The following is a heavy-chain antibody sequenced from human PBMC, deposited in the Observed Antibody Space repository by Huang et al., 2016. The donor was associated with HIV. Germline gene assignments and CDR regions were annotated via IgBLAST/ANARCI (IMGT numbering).Heavy chain of an antibody. CDR3: ARLPGSITMIRGVITDPY. CDR1: GGSIRSDNYY. Sequence: QLQLQESGPGLVKPSETLSLTCTVSGGSIRSDNYYWGWIRQPPGKGLEWSGSIYYSGSTYYNPSLKRRVTIPVETSKNHCSLRMRSVTAADTAVYYCARLPGSITMIRGVITDPYWGQGTLVTVSS. D-gene: IGHD3-10*01. CDR2: IYYSGST. V-gene: IGHV4-39*02. J-gene: IGHJ4*02.